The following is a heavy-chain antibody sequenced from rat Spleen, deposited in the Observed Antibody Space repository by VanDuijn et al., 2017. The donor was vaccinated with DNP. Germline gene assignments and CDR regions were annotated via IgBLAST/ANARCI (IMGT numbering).Heavy chain of an antibody. CDR3: ARHQAVITTTDYFDY. D-gene: IGHD1-10*01. V-gene: IGHV5-25*01. CDR1: GFTFSNYY. Sequence: EVQLVETGGGLVQPGRSMKLSCAASGFTFSNYYMAWVRQAPTKGLEWVAAISIGGDITYYRNSVKGRFTVSRDNEKSTPYLQMNSLRSEDTATYYCARHQAVITTTDYFDYWGQGVMVTVSS. J-gene: IGHJ2*01. CDR2: ISIGGDIT.